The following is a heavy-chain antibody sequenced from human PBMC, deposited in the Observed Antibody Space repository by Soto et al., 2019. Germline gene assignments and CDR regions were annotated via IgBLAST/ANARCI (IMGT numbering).Heavy chain of an antibody. Sequence: EVQLVDSGGALIQPGGSLRLSCGASGFTVSGNSLSWVRQAPGKGLEWVSYIYIDGSTYYADSVRGRFTLTRDSSKNTLYLQMIILRGEDTAVYYCAGDGGSGTAVAGIQYSGMDVWGQGTTVTVSS. CDR3: AGDGGSGTAVAGIQYSGMDV. CDR2: IYIDGST. D-gene: IGHD6-19*01. CDR1: GFTVSGNS. V-gene: IGHV3-53*01. J-gene: IGHJ6*02.